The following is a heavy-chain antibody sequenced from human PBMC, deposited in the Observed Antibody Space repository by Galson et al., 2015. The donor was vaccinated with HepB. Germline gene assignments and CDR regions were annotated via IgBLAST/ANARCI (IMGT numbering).Heavy chain of an antibody. Sequence: SLRLSCAASGFTISSNYMTWVRQAPGKGLEWVSIMYVGGSTYYVDSVTGRITISSHTSKNTLYLQMNSLGPEDTAVYYCAKGGIASTSGYATWYFDLWGRGTLVTVSS. D-gene: IGHD3-22*01. CDR2: MYVGGST. J-gene: IGHJ2*01. V-gene: IGHV3-53*04. CDR3: AKGGIASTSGYATWYFDL. CDR1: GFTISSNY.